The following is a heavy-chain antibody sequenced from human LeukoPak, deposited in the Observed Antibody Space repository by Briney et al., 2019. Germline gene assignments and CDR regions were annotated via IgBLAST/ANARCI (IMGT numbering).Heavy chain of an antibody. Sequence: ASVKVSCKASGYTLTELSMHWVRQAPGKGLEWMGGFDPEDGETIYAQKFQGRVTMTEDTSTDTAYMELSSLRSEDTAVYYCATSRIYYYDSSGYYPFDYWGQGTLVTVSS. D-gene: IGHD3-22*01. V-gene: IGHV1-24*01. J-gene: IGHJ4*02. CDR1: GYTLTELS. CDR2: FDPEDGET. CDR3: ATSRIYYYDSSGYYPFDY.